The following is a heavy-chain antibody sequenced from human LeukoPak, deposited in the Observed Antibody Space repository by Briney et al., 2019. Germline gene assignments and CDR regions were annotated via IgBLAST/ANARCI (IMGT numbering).Heavy chain of an antibody. D-gene: IGHD3-10*01. CDR1: GGSISSGDYY. J-gene: IGHJ4*02. CDR3: ARGSTLIRGFDY. Sequence: SQTLSLTCTVSGGSISSGDYYWNRIRQHPEKSLEWIGYIFYSGSAYYNPSLKSRVTISVDTSKNQFSLKLSSVTAADTAVYYCARGSTLIRGFDYWGQGTLVTVSS. V-gene: IGHV4-31*03. CDR2: IFYSGSA.